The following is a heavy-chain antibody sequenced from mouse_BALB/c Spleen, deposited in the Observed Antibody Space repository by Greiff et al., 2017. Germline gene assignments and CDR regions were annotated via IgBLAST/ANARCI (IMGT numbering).Heavy chain of an antibody. J-gene: IGHJ4*01. V-gene: IGHV5-6*01. CDR1: GFTFSSYG. CDR2: ISSGGSYT. Sequence: VQLQQSGGDLVKPGGSLKLSCAASGFTFSSYGMSWVRQTPDKRLEWVATISSGGSYTYYPDSVKGRFTISRDNAKNTLYLQMSSLKSEDTAMYYCARYDYEGAMDYWGQGTSVTVSS. D-gene: IGHD2-4*01. CDR3: ARYDYEGAMDY.